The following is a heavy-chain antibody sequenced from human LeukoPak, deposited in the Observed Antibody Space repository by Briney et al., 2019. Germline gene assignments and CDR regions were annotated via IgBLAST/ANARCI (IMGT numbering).Heavy chain of an antibody. CDR1: DESFSTYY. D-gene: IGHD3-16*02. Sequence: SETLSLTCDVNDESFSTYYWSWIRQSPGKGLEWIAEISHRGTSTYNPSLQSRVTVSVDASKNQFSLKLSSVTAADTAVYYCARRKYDYVWGSYRYPFDYWGQGTLVTVSS. J-gene: IGHJ4*02. CDR2: ISHRGTS. V-gene: IGHV4-34*01. CDR3: ARRKYDYVWGSYRYPFDY.